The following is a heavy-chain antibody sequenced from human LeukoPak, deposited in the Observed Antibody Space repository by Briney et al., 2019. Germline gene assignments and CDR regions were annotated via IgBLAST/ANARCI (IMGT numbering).Heavy chain of an antibody. CDR1: GYTLTSYA. D-gene: IGHD3-16*02. CDR2: INTNTGNP. Sequence: ASVKVSCKASGYTLTSYAMNWVRQAPGQGLEWMGWINTNTGNPTYAQGFTGRFVFSLDTSVSTAYLQISSLKAEDTAVYYCARGTPLLGELSLRGDGMDVWGQGTTVTVSS. J-gene: IGHJ6*02. CDR3: ARGTPLLGELSLRGDGMDV. V-gene: IGHV7-4-1*02.